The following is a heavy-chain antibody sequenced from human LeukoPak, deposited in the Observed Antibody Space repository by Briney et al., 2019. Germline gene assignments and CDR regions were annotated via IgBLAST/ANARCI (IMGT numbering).Heavy chain of an antibody. CDR3: TRGAGWLIDY. J-gene: IGHJ4*02. CDR1: DDSISDYY. D-gene: IGHD3-16*01. Sequence: SETLSLTCTVSDDSISDYYRGWIRQPPGKGLEWIGYFYNSGRSTYNPSLKSRVTTSADTSKNHFSLKLNSVTTADTAVYYCTRGAGWLIDYWGQGILVTVSS. CDR2: FYNSGRS. V-gene: IGHV4-59*01.